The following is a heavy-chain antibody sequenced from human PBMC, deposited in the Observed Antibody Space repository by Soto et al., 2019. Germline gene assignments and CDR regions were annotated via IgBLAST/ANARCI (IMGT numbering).Heavy chain of an antibody. Sequence: QVQLVQSGAEVKKPGSSVKVSCKASGDTFSSFPISWVRQAPGQGLEWMGRIIPIVTVVNSAQKFQGRITITADKSTSTAYVELSSLGSEDTAVYYCARELLSGVDIWGQGTVVTVSS. CDR2: IIPIVTVV. CDR1: GDTFSSFP. D-gene: IGHD2-8*02. CDR3: ARELLSGVDI. V-gene: IGHV1-69*04. J-gene: IGHJ3*02.